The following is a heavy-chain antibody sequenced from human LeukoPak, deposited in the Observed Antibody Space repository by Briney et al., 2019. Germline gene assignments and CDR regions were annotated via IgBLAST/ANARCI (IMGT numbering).Heavy chain of an antibody. CDR1: GGSFSDNY. CDR3: ASLGYSSGWLDS. J-gene: IGHJ5*01. CDR2: VYHNGHS. Sequence: PSETLSLTCSVSGGSFSDNYWNWIRHLPGKGLEWIGYVYHNGHSDYNPPLKSRVTISVDTSTNQSSLKPISVPPAHTAVYYCASLGYSSGWLDSWGHGSLVIVSS. V-gene: IGHV4-59*01. D-gene: IGHD2-15*01.